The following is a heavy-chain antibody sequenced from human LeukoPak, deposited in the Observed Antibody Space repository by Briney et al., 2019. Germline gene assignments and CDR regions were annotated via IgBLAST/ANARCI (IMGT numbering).Heavy chain of an antibody. CDR2: ISYDGSNK. CDR3: AKALYSSSWSPNWFDP. D-gene: IGHD6-13*01. J-gene: IGHJ5*02. Sequence: PGRSLRLSCAASGFTFSSYGMHWVRQAPGKGLEWVAVISYDGSNKYYADSVKGRFTISRDNSKSTLYLQMNSLRAEDTAVYYCAKALYSSSWSPNWFDPWGQGTLVTVSS. V-gene: IGHV3-30*18. CDR1: GFTFSSYG.